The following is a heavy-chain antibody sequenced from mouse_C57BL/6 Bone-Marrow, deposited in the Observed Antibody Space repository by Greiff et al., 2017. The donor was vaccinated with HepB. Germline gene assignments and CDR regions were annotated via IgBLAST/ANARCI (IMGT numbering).Heavy chain of an antibody. Sequence: EVMLVESGGGLVKPGGSLKLSCAASGFTFSSYAMSWVRQTPEKSLEWVATISDGGSYTYYPDNVKGRFTISRDNAKNNLYLQMSHLKSEDTAMYYCARGDQLGLYYVDYWGQGTTLTVSS. CDR2: ISDGGSYT. J-gene: IGHJ2*01. D-gene: IGHD4-1*02. V-gene: IGHV5-4*03. CDR3: ARGDQLGLYYVDY. CDR1: GFTFSSYA.